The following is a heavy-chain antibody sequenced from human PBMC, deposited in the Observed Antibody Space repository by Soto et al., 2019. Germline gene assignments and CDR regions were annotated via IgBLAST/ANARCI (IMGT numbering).Heavy chain of an antibody. D-gene: IGHD1-7*01. Sequence: SETLSLTCTGSGGSISSGDYYWSWIRQPPGKGLEWIAYIHFSGSTYYNPSLKSRVTMSVDTSKNQFSLKLNSVTAADTAVYYCARDQYNWNYGWFDPWGQGTLVTV. CDR1: GGSISSGDYY. CDR3: ARDQYNWNYGWFDP. J-gene: IGHJ5*02. V-gene: IGHV4-30-4*01. CDR2: IHFSGST.